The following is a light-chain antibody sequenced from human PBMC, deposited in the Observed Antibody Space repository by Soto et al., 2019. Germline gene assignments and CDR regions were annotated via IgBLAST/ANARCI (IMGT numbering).Light chain of an antibody. CDR3: LQTFSPHYT. J-gene: IGKJ2*01. CDR2: VAS. V-gene: IGKV1-39*01. Sequence: DMQMTQSLSSLSASVGDTVTITCRASQSISNSLSWYQQKPGKAPKFLIYVASTLQRGVPSRFIGSGSWTDFTLTISSLQPEDVATYYCLQTFSPHYTFGQGTKLEIK. CDR1: QSISNS.